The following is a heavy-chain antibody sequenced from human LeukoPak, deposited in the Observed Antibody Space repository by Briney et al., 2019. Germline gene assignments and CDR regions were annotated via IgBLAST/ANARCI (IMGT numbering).Heavy chain of an antibody. CDR2: IYTSGST. V-gene: IGHV4-4*07. CDR1: GGSISSYY. J-gene: IGHJ4*02. Sequence: SETLSLTCTVSGGSISSYYWSWIRQPAGKGLEWIGRIYTSGSTNYNPSLKSRVTMSVDTSKNQFSLKLSSVTAADTAVYYCARDCRYHDSSCCLQIWGQGTLVTVSS. D-gene: IGHD3-22*01. CDR3: ARDCRYHDSSCCLQI.